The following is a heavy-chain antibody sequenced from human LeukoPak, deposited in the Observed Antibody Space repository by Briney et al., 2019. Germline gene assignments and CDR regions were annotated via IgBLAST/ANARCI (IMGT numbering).Heavy chain of an antibody. CDR3: ARDYIFSASWPFDY. CDR2: ISSSSSTI. V-gene: IGHV3-48*04. Sequence: GGSLRLSCAASGFTFSSYSMNWVRQAPGKGLKWVSYISSSSSTIYYADSVRGRFTISRDNAKNTLYLQMNSLRAEDTAVYYCARDYIFSASWPFDYWGQGTLVTVSS. D-gene: IGHD2-2*01. J-gene: IGHJ4*02. CDR1: GFTFSSYS.